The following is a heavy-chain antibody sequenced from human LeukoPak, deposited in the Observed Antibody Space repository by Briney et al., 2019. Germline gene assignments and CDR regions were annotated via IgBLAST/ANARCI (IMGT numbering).Heavy chain of an antibody. CDR1: GGTLNSYA. CDR3: ARFPCYYDSSGYDGGDY. V-gene: IGHV1-69*05. D-gene: IGHD3-22*01. CDR2: IIPIFGTA. J-gene: IGHJ4*02. Sequence: GCSVKVSCQASGGTLNSYAIRWVRPAPGRGLEWVGGIIPIFGTANYAQKFQGRVTITTDESTSTAYMELSSLRSEDTAVYYCARFPCYYDSSGYDGGDYWGQGTLVTVSS.